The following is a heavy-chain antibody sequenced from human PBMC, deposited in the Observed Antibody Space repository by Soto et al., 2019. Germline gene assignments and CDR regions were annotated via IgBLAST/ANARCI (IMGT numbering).Heavy chain of an antibody. J-gene: IGHJ4*02. D-gene: IGHD6-13*01. CDR3: AKDAGSTWFNYFDS. V-gene: IGHV3-9*01. CDR1: GFNFDEFA. CDR2: IGWDSGKM. Sequence: EVQLVESGGDLVQPGRSLRLSCAATGFNFDEFAMHWVRQAPGKGLEWVSGIGWDSGKMGYVESVKGRFIVSRDNTKKSLYLQMNDLRPEDTALYFCAKDAGSTWFNYFDSWGQGTLVSVSS.